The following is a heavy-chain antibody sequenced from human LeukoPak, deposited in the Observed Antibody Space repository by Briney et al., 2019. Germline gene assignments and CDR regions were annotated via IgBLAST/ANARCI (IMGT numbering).Heavy chain of an antibody. D-gene: IGHD3-3*01. Sequence: ASVKVSCKASGYTFTSYGISWVRQAPGQGLEWMGWISAYNGNTNYAQKLQGRVTMTTDTSTSTAYMELRSLRSDDTAVYYCARAQGPGITISHYYCMDVWGKGTTVTVSS. CDR3: ARAQGPGITISHYYCMDV. V-gene: IGHV1-18*01. CDR1: GYTFTSYG. J-gene: IGHJ6*03. CDR2: ISAYNGNT.